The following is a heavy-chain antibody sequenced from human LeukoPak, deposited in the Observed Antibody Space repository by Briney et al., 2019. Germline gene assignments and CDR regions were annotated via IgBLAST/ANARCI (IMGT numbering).Heavy chain of an antibody. CDR1: GFTFSRYG. CDR2: MWYDDSNK. V-gene: IGHV3-33*06. J-gene: IGHJ4*02. CDR3: AKEPRHCGGDCFSLLDY. Sequence: GGSLRLSCVASGFTFSRYGMHWVRQAPGKGLEWVAVMWYDDSNKFYGDSVKGRFTISRDNSKNTLYLQMNSLRAEDTAVFYCAKEPRHCGGDCFSLLDYWGQGTLVTVSS. D-gene: IGHD2-21*02.